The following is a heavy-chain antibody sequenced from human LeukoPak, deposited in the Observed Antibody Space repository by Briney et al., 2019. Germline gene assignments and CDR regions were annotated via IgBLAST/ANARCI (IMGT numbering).Heavy chain of an antibody. CDR3: ARHQDPPYGSIDY. J-gene: IGHJ4*02. Sequence: GGSLRLSCAASGFTFRDYYMSWIRQAPGKGLEWVSYISSSGSTIYYADSVKGRFTISRDNAKNSLYLQMNSLRAEDTAVYYCARHQDPPYGSIDYWGQGTLVTVSS. D-gene: IGHD4-17*01. CDR1: GFTFRDYY. CDR2: ISSSGSTI. V-gene: IGHV3-11*04.